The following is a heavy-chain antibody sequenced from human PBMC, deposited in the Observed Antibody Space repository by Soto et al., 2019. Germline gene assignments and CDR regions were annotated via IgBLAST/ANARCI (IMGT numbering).Heavy chain of an antibody. Sequence: PSETLSLTXSVSGASIGSHFWSWIRQAPGKGPELVGYIYHTVNTNYNPALKSRVTISMDTSENQLSLQLSSVTAADTAVYYCARLQYTVVTALDIWGQGTMVTVSS. D-gene: IGHD2-15*01. V-gene: IGHV4-59*11. J-gene: IGHJ3*02. CDR1: GASIGSHF. CDR2: IYHTVNT. CDR3: ARLQYTVVTALDI.